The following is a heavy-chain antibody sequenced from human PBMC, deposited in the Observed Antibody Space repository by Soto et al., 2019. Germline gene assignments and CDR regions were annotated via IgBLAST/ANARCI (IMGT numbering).Heavy chain of an antibody. Sequence: GGSLRLSCAASGFTFSSYAMHWVRQAPGKGLEWVAVISYDGSNKYYADSVKGRFTISRDNSKNTLYLQMNSLRAEDTAVYYCARDGVAVAGYYFDYWGQGTLVTVSS. J-gene: IGHJ4*02. D-gene: IGHD6-19*01. CDR3: ARDGVAVAGYYFDY. CDR1: GFTFSSYA. V-gene: IGHV3-30-3*01. CDR2: ISYDGSNK.